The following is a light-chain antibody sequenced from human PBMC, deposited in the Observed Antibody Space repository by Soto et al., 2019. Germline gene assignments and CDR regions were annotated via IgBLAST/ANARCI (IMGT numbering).Light chain of an antibody. Sequence: SALTQPPSVSGAPGQRVTISCTGSSSNIGAGYDVHWYQQLPGTAPKLLIYGNGNRPSGVPDRFSGSKSGTSASLAITGLQAEDEADYYCQSYDSSLSGVFGTGTKV. J-gene: IGLJ1*01. V-gene: IGLV1-40*01. CDR2: GNG. CDR1: SSNIGAGYD. CDR3: QSYDSSLSGV.